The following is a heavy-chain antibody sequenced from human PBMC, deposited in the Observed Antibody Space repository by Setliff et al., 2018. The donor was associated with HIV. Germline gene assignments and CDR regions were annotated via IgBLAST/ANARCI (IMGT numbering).Heavy chain of an antibody. Sequence: ASVKVSCKAPGYTFTSYYMHWVRQAPGQGLEWMGTINPSGGSTSYAQKFQGRVTMTRDTSINTVYMELSSLTSDDTALYYCARQDIPTGYYLFDYWGQGTQVTVSS. D-gene: IGHD3-9*01. J-gene: IGHJ4*02. CDR3: ARQDIPTGYYLFDY. V-gene: IGHV1-46*01. CDR1: GYTFTSYY. CDR2: INPSGGST.